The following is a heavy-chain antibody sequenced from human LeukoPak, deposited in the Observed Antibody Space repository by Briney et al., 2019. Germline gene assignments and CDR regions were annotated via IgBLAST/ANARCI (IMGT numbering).Heavy chain of an antibody. Sequence: ASVKVSCKASGYTFTSYCISWVRQAPGQGLEWIGWISTYNGNTNYAQNLKGRVTITTDTSKNTAYMEMRSLRTDDTAVYYCAKLPYSSGYYIEVNWGQGTL. V-gene: IGHV1-18*01. J-gene: IGHJ4*02. CDR1: GYTFTSYC. D-gene: IGHD3-22*01. CDR3: AKLPYSSGYYIEVN. CDR2: ISTYNGNT.